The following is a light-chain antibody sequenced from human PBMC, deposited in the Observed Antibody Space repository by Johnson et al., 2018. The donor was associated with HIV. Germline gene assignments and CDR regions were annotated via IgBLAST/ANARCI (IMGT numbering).Light chain of an antibody. V-gene: IGLV1-51*01. J-gene: IGLJ1*01. CDR1: TCDIGNNY. CDR2: DNN. Sequence: QSVLTQPPSVSAAPGQKVTISCSGNTCDIGNNYVSCHQQLPGTAPKLLIYDNNKRPSGIPDRISGSKSGTSATLGITGLQTGDDADYYCATWDSRLSAGHVFGTGTKVTVL. CDR3: ATWDSRLSAGHV.